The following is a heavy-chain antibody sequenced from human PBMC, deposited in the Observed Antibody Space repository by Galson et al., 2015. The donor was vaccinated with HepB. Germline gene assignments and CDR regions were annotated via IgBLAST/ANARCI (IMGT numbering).Heavy chain of an antibody. Sequence: SVKVSCKASGYTFTNYGISWVRQAPGQGLEWMGGIIPIFGTANYAQKFQGRVTITADESTSTAYTELSSLRSEDTAVYYCARDSVEMAGARGWYFDLWGRGTLVTVSS. D-gene: IGHD5-24*01. CDR2: IIPIFGTA. J-gene: IGHJ2*01. V-gene: IGHV1-69*13. CDR3: ARDSVEMAGARGWYFDL. CDR1: GYTFTNYG.